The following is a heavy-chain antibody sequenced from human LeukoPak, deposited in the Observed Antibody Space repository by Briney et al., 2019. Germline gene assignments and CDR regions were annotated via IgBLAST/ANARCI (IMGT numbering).Heavy chain of an antibody. CDR2: ISSSGSTI. J-gene: IGHJ6*02. CDR3: ARDPYPVIAAVGPMDYYYYYGMDV. Sequence: GGSLRLSCAASGFTFSDYYMSWIRQAPGKGLEWVSCISSSGSTIYYADSVKGRFTISRDNAKNSLYLQMNSLRAEDTAVYYCARDPYPVIAAVGPMDYYYYYGMDVWGQGTTVTVSS. V-gene: IGHV3-11*01. CDR1: GFTFSDYY. D-gene: IGHD6-13*01.